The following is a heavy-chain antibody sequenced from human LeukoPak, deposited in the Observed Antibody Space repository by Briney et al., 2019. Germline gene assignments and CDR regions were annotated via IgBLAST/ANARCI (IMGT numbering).Heavy chain of an antibody. J-gene: IGHJ6*03. Sequence: SETLSLTCTVSGGSISTSNYYWGWIRQPPGKGLEWIGNIFYSGSTYYSPSLRSRVTISLDTSRNQFSLKLNSVTAADTAVYYCARHQSYYYDYYMDVWGKGTTVTISS. CDR2: IFYSGST. CDR3: ARHQSYYYDYYMDV. D-gene: IGHD2-2*01. V-gene: IGHV4-39*07. CDR1: GGSISTSNYY.